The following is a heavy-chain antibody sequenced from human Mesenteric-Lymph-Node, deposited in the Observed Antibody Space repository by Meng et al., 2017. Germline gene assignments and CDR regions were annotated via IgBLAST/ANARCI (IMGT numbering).Heavy chain of an antibody. CDR3: ARDMAEMATIGHAFDI. V-gene: IGHV4-31*11. CDR2: IYYSGST. Sequence: SETLSLTCAVYGGSFSGYYWSWIRQHPGKGLEWIGYIYYSGSTYYNPSLKSRAAISVDTSKNQFSLKLSSVTAADTAVYYCARDMAEMATIGHAFDIWGQGTKVTVSS. CDR1: GGSFSGYY. D-gene: IGHD5-24*01. J-gene: IGHJ3*02.